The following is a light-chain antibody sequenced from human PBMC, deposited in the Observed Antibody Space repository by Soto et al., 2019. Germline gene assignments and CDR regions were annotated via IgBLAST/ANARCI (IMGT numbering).Light chain of an antibody. Sequence: DIQMTQSPSTLSASVGDRVTITCRASQSISSWLAWYQQKPGKAPKLLIYEASNLESGVPSRFSGSGSGTEFTLTISSLQPDDFATYYFQQSNNYPWTFGHGTNVDIK. CDR3: QQSNNYPWT. J-gene: IGKJ1*01. CDR2: EAS. CDR1: QSISSW. V-gene: IGKV1-5*03.